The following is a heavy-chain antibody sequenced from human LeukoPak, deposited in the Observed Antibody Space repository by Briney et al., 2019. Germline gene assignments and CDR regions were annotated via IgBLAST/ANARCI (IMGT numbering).Heavy chain of an antibody. CDR3: ARGHDYGDFVDY. CDR2: IGTAGDT. J-gene: IGHJ4*02. Sequence: PVGALRLSCEAFGCTFSSYDMHLVRQATGKGLEWVSAIGTAGDTYYPGSVKGRFTISRENAKNSLYLQMNSLRAGDTAVYYCARGHDYGDFVDYWGQGTLVTVSS. D-gene: IGHD4-17*01. V-gene: IGHV3-13*01. CDR1: GCTFSSYD.